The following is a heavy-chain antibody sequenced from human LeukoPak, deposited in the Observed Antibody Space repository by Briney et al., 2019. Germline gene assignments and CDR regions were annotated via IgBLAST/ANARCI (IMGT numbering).Heavy chain of an antibody. J-gene: IGHJ5*02. V-gene: IGHV3-30*02. CDR3: AKSAENCSGGSCYSFLRSWFDP. CDR2: IRTDGSNK. Sequence: GGSLRLSCPASGFTFSSYGISWVRQAPGKGLEWVAFIRTDGSNKYYADSVKGGFTISRDNSKNTLYLQMNSLRAEDTAVYYCAKSAENCSGGSCYSFLRSWFDPWGQGTLVTVSS. D-gene: IGHD2-15*01. CDR1: GFTFSSYG.